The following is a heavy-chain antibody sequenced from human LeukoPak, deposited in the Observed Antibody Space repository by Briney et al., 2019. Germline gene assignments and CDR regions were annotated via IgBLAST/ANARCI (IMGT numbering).Heavy chain of an antibody. V-gene: IGHV3-30-3*01. CDR3: ARDISIRADAFDI. CDR1: GFTFGSYA. J-gene: IGHJ3*02. Sequence: PGGSLRLSCAASGFTFGSYAMHWVRQAPGKGLEWVAVISYDGSNKYYADSVKGRFTITRDNSKNTLYLQMNSLRAEDTAVYYCARDISIRADAFDIWGQGTMVTVSS. CDR2: ISYDGSNK.